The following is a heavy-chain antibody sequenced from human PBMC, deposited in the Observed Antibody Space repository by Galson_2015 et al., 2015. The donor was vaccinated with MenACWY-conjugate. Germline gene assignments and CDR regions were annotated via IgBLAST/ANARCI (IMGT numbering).Heavy chain of an antibody. CDR2: ITPGDANN. CDR3: ATGPVGTILY. CDR1: GYTFRNYW. D-gene: IGHD1-1*01. Sequence: QSGAEVKKPGESLTISCKASGYTFRNYWIGWVRQMPGKGLEWMGIITPGDANNLITPPFQGQATISADMSINTAYLHWSSLKASGGALYYYATGPVGTILYWGQGTPVTVSS. V-gene: IGHV5-51*01. J-gene: IGHJ4*03.